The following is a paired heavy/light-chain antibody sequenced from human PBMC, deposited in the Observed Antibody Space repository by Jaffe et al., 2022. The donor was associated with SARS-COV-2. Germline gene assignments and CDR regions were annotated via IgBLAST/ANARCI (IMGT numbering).Heavy chain of an antibody. CDR3: AKKGPFSVGVYAFDI. CDR1: GFTFSSYV. J-gene: IGHJ3*02. D-gene: IGHD1-26*01. Sequence: EVQLLESGGDLVQPGGSLRLSCAASGFTFSSYVVSWVRQAPGKGLEWVSAISGSGDNTYYADSVKGRFTISRDNSKNTLYLQMNSLRAEDTALYYCAKKGPFSVGVYAFDIWGQGTMVTVSS. CDR2: ISGSGDNT. V-gene: IGHV3-23*01.
Light chain of an antibody. V-gene: IGLV2-8*01. Sequence: QSALTQPPSASGSPGQSVTISCTGTSTDVGGYKYVSWYQQHPGKAPKLMIYEVNQRPSGVPDRFSGSKSGNTASLTVSGLQAEDEADYYCSSYAGSNFYVFGTGTKVTVL. CDR2: EVN. CDR1: STDVGGYKY. CDR3: SSYAGSNFYV. J-gene: IGLJ1*01.